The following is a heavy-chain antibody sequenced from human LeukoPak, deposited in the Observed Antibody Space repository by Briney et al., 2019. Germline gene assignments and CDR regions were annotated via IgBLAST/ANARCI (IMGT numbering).Heavy chain of an antibody. CDR2: IMPIFGTT. V-gene: IGHV1-69*06. CDR3: ARDYSSGWTLFFDS. J-gene: IGHJ4*02. CDR1: GYTFSDYY. Sequence: SVKVSCKSSGYTFSDYYVHWVRQAPGQGLEWMGGIMPIFGTTKYARKFEGRVTITADKSTITAYMELSSLRSEDTAIYYCARDYSSGWTLFFDSWGQGTPVTVSS. D-gene: IGHD6-19*01.